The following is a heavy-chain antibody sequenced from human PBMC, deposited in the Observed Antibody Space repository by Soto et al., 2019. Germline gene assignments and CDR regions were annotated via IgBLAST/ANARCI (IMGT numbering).Heavy chain of an antibody. D-gene: IGHD2-2*01. CDR1: GGSFSGYY. V-gene: IGHV4-34*01. J-gene: IGHJ3*02. Sequence: PSETLSLTCAVYGGSFSGYYWSWIRQPPGKGLEWIGEINHRGSTNYNPSLKSRGTISVDTSKNQFSLKLSSVTAADTAVYYCARETRPGVNAFDIWGQGTMVTASS. CDR3: ARETRPGVNAFDI. CDR2: INHRGST.